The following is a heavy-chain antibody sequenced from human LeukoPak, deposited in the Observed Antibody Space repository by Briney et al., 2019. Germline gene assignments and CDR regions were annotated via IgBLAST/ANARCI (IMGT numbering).Heavy chain of an antibody. Sequence: GGSLRLSCAASGFTFSSFEMNWVRQAPGKGLEWVSYISGSGSKIYYADSVKGRFTISRDNAKNSLSLQMNSLRAEDTAIYYCAREAVPGGRGDTFDIWGQGTMVTVS. CDR1: GFTFSSFE. CDR3: AREAVPGGRGDTFDI. CDR2: ISGSGSKI. D-gene: IGHD6-19*01. V-gene: IGHV3-48*03. J-gene: IGHJ3*02.